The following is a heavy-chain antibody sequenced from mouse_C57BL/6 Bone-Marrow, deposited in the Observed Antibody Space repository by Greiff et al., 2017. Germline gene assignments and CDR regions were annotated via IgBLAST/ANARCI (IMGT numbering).Heavy chain of an antibody. CDR1: GYTFTSYG. V-gene: IGHV1-81*01. J-gene: IGHJ3*01. CDR3: ARSDYGAWFAY. CDR2: IYPRSGNT. Sequence: QVQLQQSGAELARPGASVKLSCKASGYTFTSYGISWVKQRTGQGLEWIGEIYPRSGNTYYNEKFKGKATLTADKSSSTAYMELRSLTSEDAAVYICARSDYGAWFAYWGQGTLVTVSA. D-gene: IGHD1-1*01.